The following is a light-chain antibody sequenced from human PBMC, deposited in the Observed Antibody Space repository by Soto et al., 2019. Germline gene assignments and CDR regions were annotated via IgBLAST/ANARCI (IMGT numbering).Light chain of an antibody. J-gene: IGLJ2*01. V-gene: IGLV2-14*01. CDR2: EVS. CDR1: SSDVGTYKY. CDR3: SSYTSSSTPV. Sequence: QSALTKPASVSGSPGQSITIYCTGTSSDVGTYKYVSWYQQLPGKAPKLMIYEVSNRPSGVSNRFSGSKSGNTASLTISELQAEDEADYYCSSYTSSSTPVFGGGTKLTVL.